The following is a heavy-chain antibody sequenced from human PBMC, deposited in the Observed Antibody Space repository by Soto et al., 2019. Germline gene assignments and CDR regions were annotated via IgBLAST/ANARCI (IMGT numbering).Heavy chain of an antibody. J-gene: IGHJ3*02. D-gene: IGHD3-10*01. Sequence: ASVKVSCKVSGYTLTELSMHWVRQAPGKGLEWMGGFDPEDGETIYAQKFQGRVTMTEDTSTDTAYMELSSLRSEDTAVYYCATGRVSYYYGSERHAFDIWGQGTMVTVSS. CDR2: FDPEDGET. V-gene: IGHV1-24*01. CDR1: GYTLTELS. CDR3: ATGRVSYYYGSERHAFDI.